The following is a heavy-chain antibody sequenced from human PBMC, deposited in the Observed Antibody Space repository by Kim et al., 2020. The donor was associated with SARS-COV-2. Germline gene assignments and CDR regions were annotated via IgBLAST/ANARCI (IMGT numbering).Heavy chain of an antibody. D-gene: IGHD5-18*01. Sequence: GGSLRLSCAASGFTFSSYAMHWVRQAPGKGLEWVAVISYDGSNKYYADSVKGRFTISRDNSKNTLYLQMNSLRAEDTAVYYCASVLADTAMALDYWGQGT. CDR1: GFTFSSYA. V-gene: IGHV3-30*04. CDR3: ASVLADTAMALDY. CDR2: ISYDGSNK. J-gene: IGHJ4*02.